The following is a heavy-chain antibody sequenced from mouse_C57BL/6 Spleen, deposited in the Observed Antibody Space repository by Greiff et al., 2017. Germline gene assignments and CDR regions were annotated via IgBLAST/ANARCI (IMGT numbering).Heavy chain of an antibody. J-gene: IGHJ1*03. D-gene: IGHD1-1*01. Sequence: VQLQQSGAELARPGASVKMSCKASGYTFTSYTMHWVKQRPGQGLEWIGYINPSSGYTKYNQKFKDKATLTADKSSSTAYMPLSSLTSEDSAVYYCARGSSPSYWYFDVWGTGTTVTVSS. V-gene: IGHV1-4*01. CDR2: INPSSGYT. CDR1: GYTFTSYT. CDR3: ARGSSPSYWYFDV.